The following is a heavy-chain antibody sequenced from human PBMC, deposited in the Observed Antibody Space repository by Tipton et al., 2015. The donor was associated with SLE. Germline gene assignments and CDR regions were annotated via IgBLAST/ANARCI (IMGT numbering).Heavy chain of an antibody. CDR1: GFTFTSYG. J-gene: IGHJ4*02. CDR3: AKDLAYRGGLDY. Sequence: SLRLSCTASGFTFTSYGMHWVRQAPGKGLEWLAFIRYDGANKYYADSVKDRFSISRDHYKNNLYLQMNSLGAEDTAVYYCAKDLAYRGGLDYWGQGTLVTVPS. CDR2: IRYDGANK. D-gene: IGHD2-21*01. V-gene: IGHV3-30*02.